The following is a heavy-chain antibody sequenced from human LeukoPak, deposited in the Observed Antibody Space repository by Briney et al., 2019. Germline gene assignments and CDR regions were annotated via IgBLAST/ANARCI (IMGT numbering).Heavy chain of an antibody. Sequence: GGSLRLSCAASGFTFDDYAMHWVRQAPGKGLEWVSGISWNSGSIGYADSVKGRFTISRDNAKNSLYLQMNSLRAEDTALYYCAKDMAGYCSSTSCPWVLGFDYWGQGTLVTVSS. CDR3: AKDMAGYCSSTSCPWVLGFDY. CDR1: GFTFDDYA. J-gene: IGHJ4*02. CDR2: ISWNSGSI. D-gene: IGHD2-2*01. V-gene: IGHV3-9*01.